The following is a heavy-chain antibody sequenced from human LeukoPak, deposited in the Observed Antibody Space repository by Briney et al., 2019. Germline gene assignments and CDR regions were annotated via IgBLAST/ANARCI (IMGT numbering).Heavy chain of an antibody. Sequence: AGGSLRLSCAASQFSFSSYSFNWVRQAPGQGLEWVSSINKGATHMYYADSMRGRFTVSRDDAKNSLYLQMNSLTAEDTAVYYCVRLRRNSDSSGYYYYYDCWGRGTLVTVSS. J-gene: IGHJ4*02. CDR2: INKGATHM. D-gene: IGHD3-22*01. V-gene: IGHV3-21*01. CDR3: VRLRRNSDSSGYYYYYDC. CDR1: QFSFSSYS.